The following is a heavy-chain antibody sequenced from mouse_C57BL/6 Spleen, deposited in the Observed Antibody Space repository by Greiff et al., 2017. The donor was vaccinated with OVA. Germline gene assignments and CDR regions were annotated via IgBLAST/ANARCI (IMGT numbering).Heavy chain of an antibody. CDR3: ARSEPLSAY. V-gene: IGHV1-26*01. CDR2: INPNNGGT. Sequence: EVQLQQSGPELVKPGASVKISCKASGYTFTDYYMNWVKQSHGKSLEWIGDINPNNGGTSYNQKFKGKATLTVDKSSSTAYMELRSLTSEDSAVYYCARSEPLSAYWGQGTLVTVSA. D-gene: IGHD6-1*01. J-gene: IGHJ3*01. CDR1: GYTFTDYY.